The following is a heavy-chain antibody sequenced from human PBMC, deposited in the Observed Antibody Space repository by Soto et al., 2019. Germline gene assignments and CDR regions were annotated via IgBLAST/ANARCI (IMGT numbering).Heavy chain of an antibody. D-gene: IGHD3-9*01. CDR2: ISAYNGNT. CDR3: ARDKGPTLSNYGILTGYPYGMDV. CDR1: GYTFTSYG. Sequence: QVQLVQSGAEVKKPGASVKVSCKASGYTFTSYGISWVRQAPGQGLEWMGWISAYNGNTNYAQKLQGRVTMTTDTSTSTADMELRSLRSDDTAVYYCARDKGPTLSNYGILTGYPYGMDVWGQGTTVTVSS. J-gene: IGHJ6*02. V-gene: IGHV1-18*01.